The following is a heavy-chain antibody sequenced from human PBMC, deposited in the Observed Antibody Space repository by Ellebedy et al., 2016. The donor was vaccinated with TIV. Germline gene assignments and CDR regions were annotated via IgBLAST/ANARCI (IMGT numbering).Heavy chain of an antibody. Sequence: ASVKVSCKVSGYTLIELSMHWVRQAPGKGLEWMGGFDPEDGETIYAQKFQGRVTMTEDTSTDTAYMELSSLRSEDTAVYFCAREAIAAAKIQPNFDYWGQGTLVTVSS. D-gene: IGHD6-13*01. CDR3: AREAIAAAKIQPNFDY. J-gene: IGHJ4*02. CDR2: FDPEDGET. V-gene: IGHV1-24*01. CDR1: GYTLIELS.